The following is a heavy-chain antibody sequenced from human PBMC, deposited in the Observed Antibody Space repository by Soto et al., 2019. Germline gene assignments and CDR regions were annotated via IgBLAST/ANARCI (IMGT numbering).Heavy chain of an antibody. Sequence: GGSLRLSCAASGFTFSSYGMHWVRQAPGKGLEWVAVISYDGSNKYYADSVKGRFTISRDNSKNTLYLQMNSLRAEDTAVYYCAKDPNYYGSGSYYNALWGYYYGMDVWGQGTTVTVSS. CDR2: ISYDGSNK. V-gene: IGHV3-30*18. CDR3: AKDPNYYGSGSYYNALWGYYYGMDV. D-gene: IGHD3-10*01. J-gene: IGHJ6*02. CDR1: GFTFSSYG.